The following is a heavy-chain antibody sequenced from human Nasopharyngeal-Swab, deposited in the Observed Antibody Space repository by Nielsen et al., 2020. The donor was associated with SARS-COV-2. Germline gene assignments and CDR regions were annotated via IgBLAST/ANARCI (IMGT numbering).Heavy chain of an antibody. J-gene: IGHJ3*02. V-gene: IGHV3-64*04. Sequence: GGSLRLSCSASGFTFSIYAMHWVRQAPGKGLEYVSTINDYEDRLYYADSVKGRFTISRDNSKNTLYLQMNSLRAEDTAVYYCARDMVLLPYSGSYPDAFDIWGQGTMVTVSS. D-gene: IGHD1-26*01. CDR2: INDYEDRL. CDR3: ARDMVLLPYSGSYPDAFDI. CDR1: GFTFSIYA.